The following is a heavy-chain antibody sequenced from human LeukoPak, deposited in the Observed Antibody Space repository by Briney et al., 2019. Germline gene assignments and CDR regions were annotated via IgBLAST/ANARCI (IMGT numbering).Heavy chain of an antibody. J-gene: IGHJ5*02. D-gene: IGHD1-7*01. CDR3: ARAGPYPMLYNWNYMFDP. CDR1: GFTVSSNY. Sequence: GGSLRLSCAASGFTVSSNYMSWVRQAPGKGLEWVSVIYSGGSTYYADSVKGRFTISRDNSKNTLYLQMNSLRAEDTAVYYCARAGPYPMLYNWNYMFDPWGQGTLVTVSS. V-gene: IGHV3-66*01. CDR2: IYSGGST.